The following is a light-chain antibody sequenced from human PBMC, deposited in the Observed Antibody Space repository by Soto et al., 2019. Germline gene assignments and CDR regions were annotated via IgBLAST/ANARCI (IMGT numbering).Light chain of an antibody. J-gene: IGKJ1*01. Sequence: DVQMTQSPSSLSASVGDRVTITCRASQSIRSWLAWYQQKPGKAPKLLIYDASSLESGVPSRFSGSGSGTEFTLTISSLQPDDFATYYCQQYNSYPWSFGQGTKLDIK. CDR2: DAS. CDR3: QQYNSYPWS. CDR1: QSIRSW. V-gene: IGKV1-5*01.